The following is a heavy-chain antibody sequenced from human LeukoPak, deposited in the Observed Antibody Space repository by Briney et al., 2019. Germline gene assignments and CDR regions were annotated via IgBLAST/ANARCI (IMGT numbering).Heavy chain of an antibody. D-gene: IGHD2-2*01. CDR2: ITPMSETP. CDR3: ARDKNSGECVSNSCYGVWPLDI. CDR1: GGTFSINA. Sequence: VASVKVSCKASGGTFSINAITWVRQAPGQGLEWMGGITPMSETPKYTQKFQGRVTITTDESTNTAYMELSSLRSEDTAVYYCARDKNSGECVSNSCYGVWPLDIWGQGTMVTVSS. V-gene: IGHV1-69*05. J-gene: IGHJ3*02.